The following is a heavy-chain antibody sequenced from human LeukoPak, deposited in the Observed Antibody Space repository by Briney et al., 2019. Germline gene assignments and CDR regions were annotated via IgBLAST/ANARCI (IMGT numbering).Heavy chain of an antibody. J-gene: IGHJ4*02. Sequence: GRSLRLSCAASGFTFSSYGMHWVRQAPGKGLEWVAVIWYDGSNKYYADSVKGRFTISRDNSKNTLYLQMNSLRAEDTAVYYCAKSAVPGRYYFDYWGQGTLVTVSS. CDR1: GFTFSSYG. D-gene: IGHD2-2*01. CDR2: IWYDGSNK. V-gene: IGHV3-33*06. CDR3: AKSAVPGRYYFDY.